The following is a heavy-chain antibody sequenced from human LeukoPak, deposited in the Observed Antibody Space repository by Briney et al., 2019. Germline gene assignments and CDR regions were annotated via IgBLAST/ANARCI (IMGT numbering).Heavy chain of an antibody. J-gene: IGHJ4*02. CDR2: IYTSGST. Sequence: SETLSLTCTVSGGSISSGRYYWSWIRQPAGKGLEWIGRIYTSGSTNYNPSLKSRVTISVDTSKNQFSLKLSSVTAADTAVYYCARVPRGGYSVTVDYWGQGTLVTVSS. CDR3: ARVPRGGYSVTVDY. V-gene: IGHV4-61*02. D-gene: IGHD3-22*01. CDR1: GGSISSGRYY.